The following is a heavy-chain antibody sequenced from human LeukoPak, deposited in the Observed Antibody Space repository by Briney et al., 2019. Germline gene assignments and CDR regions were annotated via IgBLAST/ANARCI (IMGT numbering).Heavy chain of an antibody. CDR2: IIHNFNVP. Sequence: SVRVSCKTSVYSFTSYGISWLRQAPGQGLEWMGGIIHNFNVPHHRQKFQGRVTITTDEATRTVCMEMTSLTSDDPAGSYFLSDSIVGGRGGGLDSWGRGSLVSVSS. CDR3: LSDSIVGGRGGGLDS. V-gene: IGHV1-69*05. CDR1: VYSFTSYG. D-gene: IGHD1-26*01. J-gene: IGHJ4*02.